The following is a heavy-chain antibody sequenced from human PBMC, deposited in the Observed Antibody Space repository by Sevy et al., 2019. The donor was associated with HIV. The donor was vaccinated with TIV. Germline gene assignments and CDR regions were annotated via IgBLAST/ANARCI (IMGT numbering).Heavy chain of an antibody. Sequence: ASVKVSCKASGGTFSNNAISWVRQAPGQGLEWMGGFVPMFDTANYAQKFQGKVTLTADGSTTTAYMELSSLRSEDTXXXXXXXXXXXXXXXXXXYYYGMDVWGQGTTVTVSS. J-gene: IGHJ6*02. CDR2: FVPMFDTA. V-gene: IGHV1-69*13. CDR3: XXXXXXXXXXXXXYYYGMDV. CDR1: GGTFSNNA.